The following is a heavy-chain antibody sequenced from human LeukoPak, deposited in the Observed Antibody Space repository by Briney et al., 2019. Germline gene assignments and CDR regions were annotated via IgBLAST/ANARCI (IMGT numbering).Heavy chain of an antibody. Sequence: SETLSLTCTVSGGSMSSSSYYWGWIRQPPGKGLEWIGSIYYSGSTYYNPSLKSRVTISVDTSKNQFSLKLSSVTAADTAVYYCACVPTGTISIDYWGQGTLVTVSS. CDR3: ACVPTGTISIDY. J-gene: IGHJ4*02. CDR2: IYYSGST. V-gene: IGHV4-39*01. D-gene: IGHD1-7*01. CDR1: GGSMSSSSYY.